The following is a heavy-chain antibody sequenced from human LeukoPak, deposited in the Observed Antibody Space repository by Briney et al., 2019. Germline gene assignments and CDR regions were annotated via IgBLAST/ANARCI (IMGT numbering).Heavy chain of an antibody. CDR2: IYSGGST. J-gene: IGHJ4*02. Sequence: PGGFLRLSCAVSGLTVSNNYISWVRQAPGKGLEWGSVIYSGGSTYYADSVKGRFTISRDNSKNTVHLQMNSLRDEDTAVYYCARNVGYWGQGTLVTVSS. D-gene: IGHD1-26*01. CDR3: ARNVGY. V-gene: IGHV3-53*01. CDR1: GLTVSNNY.